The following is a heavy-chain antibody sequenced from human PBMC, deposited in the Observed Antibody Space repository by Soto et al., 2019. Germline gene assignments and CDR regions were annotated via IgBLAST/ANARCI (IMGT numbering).Heavy chain of an antibody. V-gene: IGHV4-59*01. J-gene: IGHJ5*02. CDR3: ARGSMAARRRNNWFEP. D-gene: IGHD6-6*01. CDR2: IYYSGST. Sequence: SETLSLTCTVSGGSISSYNWSWIRQPPGKGLEWIGYIYYSGSTNYNPSLKSQVTISVDTSKNQFSLELSSVTAADTAVYYCARGSMAARRRNNWFEPWGQGTLVTVSS. CDR1: GGSISSYN.